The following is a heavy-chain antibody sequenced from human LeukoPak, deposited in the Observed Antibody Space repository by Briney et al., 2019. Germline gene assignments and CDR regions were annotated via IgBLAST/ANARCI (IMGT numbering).Heavy chain of an antibody. CDR3: ARVVIIRGIWWIDP. V-gene: IGHV4-30-4*08. CDR2: IYYSGST. Sequence: SETLSLTCTVSGGSISSGDYYWSWIRQPRGRGLEWFGYIYYSGSTYYHPSLKSRVTISVDTSKNKFTLKLSSVTAADTAVYYCARVVIIRGIWWIDPCGQRTLLTVSS. J-gene: IGHJ5*02. D-gene: IGHD3-3*01. CDR1: GGSISSGDYY.